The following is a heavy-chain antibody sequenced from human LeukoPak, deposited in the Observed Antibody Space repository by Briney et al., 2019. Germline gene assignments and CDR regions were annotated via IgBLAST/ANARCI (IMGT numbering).Heavy chain of an antibody. CDR1: GFTFSNSA. D-gene: IGHD1-1*01. V-gene: IGHV3-23*01. J-gene: IGHJ6*03. CDR3: ARGRSRTAYMDV. Sequence: PGGSLRLSCAASGFTFSNSAMSWVRQAPGKGLEWVSTLSGSGITTYYADSVKGRFTISRDNSKNTLYLQMNSLRAEDTAVYYCARGRSRTAYMDVWGKGTTVTVSS. CDR2: LSGSGITT.